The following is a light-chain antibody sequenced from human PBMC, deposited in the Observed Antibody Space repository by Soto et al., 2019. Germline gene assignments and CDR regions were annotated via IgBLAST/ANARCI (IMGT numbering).Light chain of an antibody. Sequence: DLQMTQSPSSLSASVGDRVTITCRASQSISSYLNWYQQKPGKAPKLLIYAASSLQSGVPSRFSGSGSGTDFTLKISRVEADDVGVYYCMQALQTPWTFGQGTKVEIK. CDR3: MQALQTPWT. J-gene: IGKJ1*01. CDR1: QSISSY. CDR2: AAS. V-gene: IGKV1-39*01.